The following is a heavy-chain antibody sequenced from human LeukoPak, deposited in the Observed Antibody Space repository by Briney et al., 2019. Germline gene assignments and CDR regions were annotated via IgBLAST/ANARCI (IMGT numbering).Heavy chain of an antibody. CDR3: AKDLHYYDRSGYGFIHY. CDR1: GFTFSNFA. Sequence: PGGSLRLSCAASGFTFSNFAMSWARQAPGKGLEWVSALSGSGGSTYYADFVKGRFTISRDNSKNTLYLQMNSLRAEDTAVYYCAKDLHYYDRSGYGFIHYWGRGTLVTVSS. CDR2: LSGSGGST. D-gene: IGHD3-22*01. J-gene: IGHJ4*02. V-gene: IGHV3-23*01.